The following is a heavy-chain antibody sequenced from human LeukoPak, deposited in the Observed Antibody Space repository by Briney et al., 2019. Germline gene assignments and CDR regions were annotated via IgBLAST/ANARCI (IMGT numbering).Heavy chain of an antibody. V-gene: IGHV4-31*03. Sequence: SETLSLACTVSGGSISSGDYYWSWIRQHPGKGLEWIAYIYYNGITYYNSSLKSRVTISVDTSNNQFSLKLSSVTAADTAVYYCARYSGSEGFDPWGQGTLVTVSS. J-gene: IGHJ5*02. D-gene: IGHD5-12*01. CDR1: GGSISSGDYY. CDR2: IYYNGIT. CDR3: ARYSGSEGFDP.